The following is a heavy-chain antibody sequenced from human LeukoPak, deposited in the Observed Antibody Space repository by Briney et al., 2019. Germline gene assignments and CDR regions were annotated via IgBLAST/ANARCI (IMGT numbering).Heavy chain of an antibody. CDR2: ISWNSGSI. V-gene: IGHV3-9*01. D-gene: IGHD3-16*01. CDR1: GFTFDDYA. J-gene: IGHJ4*02. Sequence: GGSLRLSCAASGFTFDDYAMHWVRQAPGKGLEWVSGISWNSGSIGYADSVKGRFTISRDNAKNSLYLQMNSLRAEDTALYYCAKAADYRRYDLDEGYFDYWGQGTLDTVSS. CDR3: AKAADYRRYDLDEGYFDY.